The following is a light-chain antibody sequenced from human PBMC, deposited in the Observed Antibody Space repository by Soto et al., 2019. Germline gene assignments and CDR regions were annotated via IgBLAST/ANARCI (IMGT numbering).Light chain of an antibody. CDR2: GAS. CDR1: ESISSSY. V-gene: IGKV3-20*01. CDR3: QQYGSSLPVT. J-gene: IGKJ4*01. Sequence: ETVLTQSPGTLSLSPGERATLSCRASESISSSYLAWYQQKTGQAPRLLIYGASSGATGIPDRFSGSGSGTDFTLTISRLEPEDFAVYYCQQYGSSLPVTFGGGTKV.